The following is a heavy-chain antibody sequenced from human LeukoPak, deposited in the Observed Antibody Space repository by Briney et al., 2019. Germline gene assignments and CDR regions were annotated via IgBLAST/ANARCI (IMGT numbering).Heavy chain of an antibody. Sequence: KPSETLSLTCAVYGGSFSGYYWSWIRQPPGKGPEWIGEINHSGSTNYNPSLKSRVTISVDTSKNQFSLKLSSVTAADTAVYYCARDSGYYDSSGYYLDAFDIWGQGTMVTVSS. D-gene: IGHD3-22*01. J-gene: IGHJ3*02. CDR2: INHSGST. V-gene: IGHV4-34*01. CDR1: GGSFSGYY. CDR3: ARDSGYYDSSGYYLDAFDI.